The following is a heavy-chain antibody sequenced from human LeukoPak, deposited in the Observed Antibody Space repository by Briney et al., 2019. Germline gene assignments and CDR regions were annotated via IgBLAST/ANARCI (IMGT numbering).Heavy chain of an antibody. CDR1: GGSVSSGSYY. D-gene: IGHD3-22*01. J-gene: IGHJ5*02. CDR3: ARALKKGISGYSFDP. V-gene: IGHV4-61*01. CDR2: IYYSGST. Sequence: PSETLSPTCTVSGGSVSSGSYYWSWIRQPPGKGLEWIGYIYYSGSTNYNPSLKSRVTISVDTSKNQFSLRLSSVTAADTAVYYCARALKKGISGYSFDPWGQGTLVTVSS.